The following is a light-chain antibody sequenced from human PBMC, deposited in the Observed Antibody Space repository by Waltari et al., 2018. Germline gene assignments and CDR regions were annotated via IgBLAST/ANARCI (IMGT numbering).Light chain of an antibody. J-gene: IGLJ1*01. CDR3: QVWDSGSDHYV. CDR2: DDG. V-gene: IGLV3-21*02. CDR1: KIGSKN. Sequence: SYVLTQPPSVSVAPGQTARITCDGTKIGSKNVHWYQQKPGQAPVLVVYDDGDRPSGIPERFSGSNSGNTATLTISRVDAGDEADYYCQVWDSGSDHYVFGTVTKVTVL.